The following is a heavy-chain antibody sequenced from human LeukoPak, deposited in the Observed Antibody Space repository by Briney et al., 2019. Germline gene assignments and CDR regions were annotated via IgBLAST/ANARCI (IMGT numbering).Heavy chain of an antibody. V-gene: IGHV4-59*08. CDR3: ARHIGGGIEDMDV. D-gene: IGHD3-16*02. CDR1: GGSIGTYY. Sequence: SETLSLTCTVSGGSIGTYYWSWVRQSPGKGLEWIGYIYVIGNRYNPYLQSRVTISVDTSRNQFFLKMSSVTAADTAVYYCARHIGGGIEDMDVWGKGTKVTVSS. J-gene: IGHJ6*03. CDR2: IYVIGN.